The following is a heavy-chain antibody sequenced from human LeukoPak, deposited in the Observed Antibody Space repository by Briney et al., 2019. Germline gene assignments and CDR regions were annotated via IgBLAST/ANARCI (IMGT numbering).Heavy chain of an antibody. CDR1: GGSISSSNW. CDR2: IYHSGST. J-gene: IGHJ4*02. Sequence: SETLSLTCAVSGGSISSSNWWSWVRQPPGKGLEWIGEIYHSGSTNYNPSLKSRVTISVDKSKNQFSLKLSSVTAADTAVYYCASHKGPDSSGYSWGQGTLVTVSS. V-gene: IGHV4-4*02. CDR3: ASHKGPDSSGYS. D-gene: IGHD3-22*01.